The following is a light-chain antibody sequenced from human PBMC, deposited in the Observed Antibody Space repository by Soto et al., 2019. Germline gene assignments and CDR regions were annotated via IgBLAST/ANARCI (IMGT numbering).Light chain of an antibody. CDR1: QGISSY. J-gene: IGKJ5*01. CDR2: AAS. V-gene: IGKV1-8*01. Sequence: AIRMSQSPSSLSASKGDRVTITCRASQGISSYLAWYQQKPGKAPKLLIYAASTLQSGVPSRFSGSGSGTDFTLTISCLQSEDFATYYCQQYYSYPQITFGQGTRLEIK. CDR3: QQYYSYPQIT.